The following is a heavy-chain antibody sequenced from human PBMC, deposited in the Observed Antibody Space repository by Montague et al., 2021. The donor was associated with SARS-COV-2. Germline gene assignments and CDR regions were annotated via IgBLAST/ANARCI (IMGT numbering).Heavy chain of an antibody. V-gene: IGHV6-1*01. Sequence: CAISGDSVSSNSAAWNWIRQSPSRDLEWLGRTYYRSKWYNDYAVSVKSRITINPDASKNQFSLQLNSVTPEDTAVYYCARDVRGPRLVWNYYYYYMDVWGKGTTVTVSS. D-gene: IGHD6-19*01. J-gene: IGHJ6*03. CDR1: GDSVSSNSAA. CDR3: ARDVRGPRLVWNYYYYYMDV. CDR2: TYYRSKWYN.